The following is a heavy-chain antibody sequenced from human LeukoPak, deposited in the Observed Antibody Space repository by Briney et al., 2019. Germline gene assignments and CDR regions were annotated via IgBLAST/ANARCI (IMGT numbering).Heavy chain of an antibody. CDR1: GGSLSSGDYY. Sequence: SQTLSLTCTVSGGSLSSGDYYWSWIRQPPGKGLERIGYIYHSGSTYYNPSLKSRVTISVDRSKNQFSLKLSPVTAADTAVYYCASISRDGYSYYFDYWGQGTLVTVSS. CDR3: ASISRDGYSYYFDY. D-gene: IGHD5-24*01. J-gene: IGHJ4*02. V-gene: IGHV4-30-2*01. CDR2: IYHSGST.